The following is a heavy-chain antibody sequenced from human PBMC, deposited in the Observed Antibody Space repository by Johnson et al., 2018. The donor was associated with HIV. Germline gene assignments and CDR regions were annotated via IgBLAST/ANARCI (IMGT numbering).Heavy chain of an antibody. CDR1: GFTFRTYA. D-gene: IGHD2-2*01. Sequence: QVQLLESGGGVVQPGRSLRLSCAASGFTFRTYAMHWVRQAPGKGLEWVAVISSDGTNKYYADSVKGRFTISRDNSKNTLYLQMNSLRAEDTAVFYCARAVIVELPAGAFDIWGPGTVVTVSS. CDR3: ARAVIVELPAGAFDI. V-gene: IGHV3-30*04. CDR2: ISSDGTNK. J-gene: IGHJ3*02.